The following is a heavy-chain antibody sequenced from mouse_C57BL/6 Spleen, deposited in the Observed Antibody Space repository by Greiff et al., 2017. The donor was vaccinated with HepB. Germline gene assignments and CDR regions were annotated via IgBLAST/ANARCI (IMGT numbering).Heavy chain of an antibody. D-gene: IGHD2-2*01. J-gene: IGHJ2*01. CDR2: IDPETGGT. V-gene: IGHV1-15*01. CDR3: TRGGLWLRGGFDY. Sequence: VQLQQSGAELVRPGASVTLSCKASGYTFTDYEMHWVKQTPVHGLEWIGAIDPETGGTAYNQKFKGKAILTADKSSSTAYMELRSLTSEDSAVYYWTRGGLWLRGGFDYWGQGTTLTVSS. CDR1: GYTFTDYE.